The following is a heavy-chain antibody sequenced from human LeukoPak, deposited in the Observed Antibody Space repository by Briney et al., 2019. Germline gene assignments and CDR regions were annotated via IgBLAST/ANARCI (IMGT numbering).Heavy chain of an antibody. J-gene: IGHJ5*01. CDR3: TRCPVGATSFDS. V-gene: IGHV3-73*01. Sequence: GGSLRLSCATSGFVFSGHEIHWVRLASGRGLEWVGRIRNKANSYTTEFAASVKGRFTISRDDSTSMAYLQMNTLKAEDTALYYCTRCPVGATSFDSWGQGTVVTVSS. CDR2: IRNKANSYTT. CDR1: GFVFSGHE. D-gene: IGHD1-26*01.